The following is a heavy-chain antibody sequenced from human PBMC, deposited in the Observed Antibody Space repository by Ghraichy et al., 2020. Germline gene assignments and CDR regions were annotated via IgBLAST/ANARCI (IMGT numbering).Heavy chain of an antibody. CDR2: MNPNSGDT. V-gene: IGHV1-8*01. J-gene: IGHJ1*01. D-gene: IGHD4-17*01. CDR1: GYTFTSYD. CDR3: ARPLQATTGHAEYFQH. Sequence: ASVKVSCKTSGYTFTSYDINWVRQATGQGLEWMGWMNPNSGDTGYAPKFQGRVTMTRDTSINTAYMELSSLTYEDTAVYFCARPLQATTGHAEYFQHWGQGTLVTVSS.